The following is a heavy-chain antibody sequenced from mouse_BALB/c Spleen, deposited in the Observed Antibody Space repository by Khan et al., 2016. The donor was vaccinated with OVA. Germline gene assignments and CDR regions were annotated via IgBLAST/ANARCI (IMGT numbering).Heavy chain of an antibody. V-gene: IGHV1-42*01. D-gene: IGHD2-2*01. Sequence: EVQLQQSGPELMKPGASVKISCKASGYSFTSYDIHWVMQSPGKSLEWIGYIDPFSGGTTYNRKLKGQATLTGDKSSSTAYIHRSTLTSEDSSIYYCTRHGYDSWFAYWGQGTLVTVSA. CDR1: GYSFTSYD. CDR3: TRHGYDSWFAY. CDR2: IDPFSGGT. J-gene: IGHJ3*01.